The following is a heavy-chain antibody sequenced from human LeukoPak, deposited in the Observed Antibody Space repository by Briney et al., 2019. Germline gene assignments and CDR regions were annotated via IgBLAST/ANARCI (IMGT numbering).Heavy chain of an antibody. CDR2: ISSSANTI. V-gene: IGHV3-48*03. Sequence: GGSLRLSCAASGFTFSSYEMNWVRQAPGKGLEWVSYISSSANTIYYADSVKGRFTISRDNGKNSLDLQMNSLRADDTAVYYCARDTLGEGEDANYAVYYFDYWGQGTVVTVSS. CDR1: GFTFSSYE. J-gene: IGHJ4*02. D-gene: IGHD4/OR15-4a*01. CDR3: ARDTLGEGEDANYAVYYFDY.